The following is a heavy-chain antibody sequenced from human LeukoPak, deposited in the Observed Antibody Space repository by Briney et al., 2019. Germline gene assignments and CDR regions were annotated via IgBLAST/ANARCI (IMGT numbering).Heavy chain of an antibody. J-gene: IGHJ4*02. CDR1: GFTFSSYS. Sequence: GSLRLSCAASGFTFSSYSMNWVRQAPGKGLEWVSSIISSSSYIYYSDSGKGRFTISRDNAKNSLYLQMNSLRAEDTAVYYCARESTVTGGISYFDYWGQGTLVTVSS. CDR3: ARESTVTGGISYFDY. CDR2: IISSSSYI. D-gene: IGHD4-17*01. V-gene: IGHV3-21*01.